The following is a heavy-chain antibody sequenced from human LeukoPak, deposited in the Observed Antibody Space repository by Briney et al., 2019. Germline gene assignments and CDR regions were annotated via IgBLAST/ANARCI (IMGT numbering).Heavy chain of an antibody. CDR3: AAEVTYGHRGQYFDY. Sequence: GGSLRLSCSGSGFTFSSHTMSWARQAPGKGLEWLSSITSGSNYIYYTDSVQGRFTISRDNAKKSLYLQINSLRSEDTAVYYCAAEVTYGHRGQYFDYWGQGTLVTVSS. D-gene: IGHD3-10*01. V-gene: IGHV3-21*01. J-gene: IGHJ4*02. CDR1: GFTFSSHT. CDR2: ITSGSNYI.